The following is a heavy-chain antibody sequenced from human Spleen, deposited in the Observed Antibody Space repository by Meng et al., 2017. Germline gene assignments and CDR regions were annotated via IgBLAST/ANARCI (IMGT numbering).Heavy chain of an antibody. CDR3: AKGASYSSGWYNFYFDY. V-gene: IGHV3-23*01. CDR2: ISGSGGST. Sequence: GGSLRLSCAASGFTFSSYAMSWVRQAPGKGLEWVSAISGSGGSTYYADSVKGRFTISRDNSKNTLYLQMNSLRAEDTAVYYCAKGASYSSGWYNFYFDYWGQGTLVTVSS. J-gene: IGHJ4*02. D-gene: IGHD6-19*01. CDR1: GFTFSSYA.